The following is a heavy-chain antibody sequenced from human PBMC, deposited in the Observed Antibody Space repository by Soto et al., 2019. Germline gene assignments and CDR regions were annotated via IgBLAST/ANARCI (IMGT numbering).Heavy chain of an antibody. D-gene: IGHD3-22*01. V-gene: IGHV1-18*01. CDR1: GGTFTNYA. CDR3: AREQYYYDSSGYYF. CDR2: IIANNGTT. J-gene: IGHJ4*02. Sequence: GASVKVSCKASGGTFTNYAFSWVRQAPGQGLEWLGWIIANNGTTDYAQKLQGRVTMTTDTSTSTAYMELRSLRSDDTAVYYCAREQYYYDSSGYYFWGQGTLVTVSS.